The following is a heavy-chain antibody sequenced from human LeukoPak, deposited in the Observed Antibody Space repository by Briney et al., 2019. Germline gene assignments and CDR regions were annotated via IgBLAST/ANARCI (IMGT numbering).Heavy chain of an antibody. CDR3: ARKSYSSSSRWFDP. D-gene: IGHD6-6*01. V-gene: IGHV4-34*01. J-gene: IGHJ5*02. Sequence: PSETLSLTCAVYGGSFSGYCWSWIRQPPGKGLEWIGEINHSGSTNYNPSLKSRVTISVDTSKNQFSLKLSSVTAADTAVYYCARKSYSSSSRWFDPWGQGTLVTVSS. CDR2: INHSGST. CDR1: GGSFSGYC.